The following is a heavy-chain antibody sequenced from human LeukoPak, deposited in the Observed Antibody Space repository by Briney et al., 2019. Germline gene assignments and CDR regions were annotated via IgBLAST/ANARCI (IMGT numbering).Heavy chain of an antibody. J-gene: IGHJ4*02. CDR2: IYYSGST. D-gene: IGHD3-16*01. V-gene: IGHV4-59*01. Sequence: SETLSLTCTVSGGSFSTYYWSWIRQPPGKGLEWIGYIYYSGSTDYNPSLKSRVTMSLDTSRNQFSLNLSSVTAADTAVYYCTRAVITFGAAVAKGFDYWGQGTLVTVSS. CDR3: TRAVITFGAAVAKGFDY. CDR1: GGSFSTYY.